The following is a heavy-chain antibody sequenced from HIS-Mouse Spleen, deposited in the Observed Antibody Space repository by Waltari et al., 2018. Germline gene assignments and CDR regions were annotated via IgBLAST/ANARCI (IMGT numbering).Heavy chain of an antibody. J-gene: IGHJ2*01. CDR2: IIPIFGTA. Sequence: QVQLVQSGAEVKKPGSSVKVPCKASGGPFSSYAISWVRQAPGQGLEWMGGIIPIFGTANYAQKFQGRVTITADESTSTAYMELSSLRSEDTAVYYCARDGGATGTNWYFDLWGRGTLVTVSS. D-gene: IGHD1-1*01. CDR3: ARDGGATGTNWYFDL. CDR1: GGPFSSYA. V-gene: IGHV1-69*01.